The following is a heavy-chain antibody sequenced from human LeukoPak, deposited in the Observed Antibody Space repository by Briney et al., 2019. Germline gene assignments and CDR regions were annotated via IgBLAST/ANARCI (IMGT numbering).Heavy chain of an antibody. J-gene: IGHJ4*02. D-gene: IGHD6-13*01. CDR1: GFTVSSNY. CDR2: INHSGST. Sequence: KTGGSLRLSCAASGFTVSSNYMSWVRQPPGKGLEWIGEINHSGSTNYNPSLKSRVTISVDTSKNQFSLKLSSVTAADTAVYYCARGVGSSSWWFDYWGQGTLVTVSS. V-gene: IGHV4-34*01. CDR3: ARGVGSSSWWFDY.